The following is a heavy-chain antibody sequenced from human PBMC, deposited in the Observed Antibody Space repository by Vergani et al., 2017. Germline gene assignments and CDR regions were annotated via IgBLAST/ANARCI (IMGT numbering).Heavy chain of an antibody. J-gene: IGHJ6*02. D-gene: IGHD4-17*01. CDR1: GYTFTDHY. V-gene: IGHV1-69-2*01. CDR3: ATPQTVTTGGMEV. Sequence: EVQLVQSGAEVKKPGATMKISCKVSGYTFTDHYMHWVIQSPGKGVEWMGLVDPEDGETIYAEKFKGRVTIAADTYTDTAHLELISLRSEDTAVYYCATPQTVTTGGMEVWGQGTTVNV. CDR2: VDPEDGET.